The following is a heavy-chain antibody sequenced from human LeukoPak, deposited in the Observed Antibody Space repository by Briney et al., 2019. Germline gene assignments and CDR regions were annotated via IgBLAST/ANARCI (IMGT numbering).Heavy chain of an antibody. J-gene: IGHJ4*02. D-gene: IGHD5-12*01. Sequence: PSETLSLTCAVYGGSFSGYYWSWVRQPAGKGLEWIGRIYSTGRSDYNPSLKSRITMSLDTSKNQFSLKLSSVTAADTAVYYCARDGPRSGYDLGHFDNLGQGTLVTASS. V-gene: IGHV4-4*07. CDR2: IYSTGRS. CDR3: ARDGPRSGYDLGHFDN. CDR1: GGSFSGYY.